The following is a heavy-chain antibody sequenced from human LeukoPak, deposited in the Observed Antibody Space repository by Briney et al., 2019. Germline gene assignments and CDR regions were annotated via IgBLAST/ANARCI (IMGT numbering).Heavy chain of an antibody. Sequence: PSETLSLTCAVYGESFSGYYWSWIRQPPGKGLEWIGEINHSGSTNYNPSLKSRVTISVDTSKNQFSLKLSSVTAADTAVYYCARDGTMVQGVIYWGQGTLVTVSS. CDR3: ARDGTMVQGVIY. D-gene: IGHD3-10*01. CDR1: GESFSGYY. CDR2: INHSGST. V-gene: IGHV4-34*01. J-gene: IGHJ4*02.